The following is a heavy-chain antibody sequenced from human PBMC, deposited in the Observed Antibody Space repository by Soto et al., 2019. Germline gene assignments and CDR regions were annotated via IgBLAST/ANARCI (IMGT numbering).Heavy chain of an antibody. V-gene: IGHV4-61*01. D-gene: IGHD2-21*02. J-gene: IGHJ6*02. CDR2: IYYSGST. CDR3: ARASCGGDCPPIYYYYGMDV. CDR1: GGSVSSGSYY. Sequence: SETLSLTCTVSGGSVSSGSYYWSWIRQPPGKGLEWIGYIYYSGSTNYNPSLKSRVTISVDTSKNQFSLKLSSVTAADTAVYYCARASCGGDCPPIYYYYGMDVWGQGTTVTVSS.